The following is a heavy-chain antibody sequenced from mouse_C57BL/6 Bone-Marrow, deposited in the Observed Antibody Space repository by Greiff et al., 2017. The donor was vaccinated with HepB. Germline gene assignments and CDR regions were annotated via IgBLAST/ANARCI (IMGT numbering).Heavy chain of an antibody. D-gene: IGHD2-2*01. V-gene: IGHV5-4*01. CDR2: ISDGGSYT. J-gene: IGHJ4*01. Sequence: EVQLVESGGGLVKPGGSLKLSCAASGFTFSSYAMSWVRQTPEKRLEWVATISDGGSYTYYPDNVKGRFPISRDNAKNNLYLQMSHLKSEDTAMYYCAREGRLVVTEAMDYWGQGTSVTVSS. CDR3: AREGRLVVTEAMDY. CDR1: GFTFSSYA.